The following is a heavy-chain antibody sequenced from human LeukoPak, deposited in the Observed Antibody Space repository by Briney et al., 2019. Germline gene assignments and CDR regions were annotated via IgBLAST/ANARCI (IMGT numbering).Heavy chain of an antibody. Sequence: GASLQISCKGSGYSFTSYWIGWVRQLPGKGLEWMGIIYPGDSDTRYSPSFQGQVTISADKSISTAYLQWSSLKASDTAMYYCATTYSSSWYPNWFDPWGQGTLVTVSS. D-gene: IGHD6-13*01. CDR1: GYSFTSYW. V-gene: IGHV5-51*01. J-gene: IGHJ5*02. CDR2: IYPGDSDT. CDR3: ATTYSSSWYPNWFDP.